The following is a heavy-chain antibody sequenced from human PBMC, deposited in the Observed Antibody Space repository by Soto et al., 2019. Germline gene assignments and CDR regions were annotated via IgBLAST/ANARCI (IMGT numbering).Heavy chain of an antibody. CDR3: AREKWLVRRNDPFDI. Sequence: SVKASCKASGYTFINYYMHWVRQAPGQGLAWMGIINPNGGSTTYAQKFQGRVTLTRDTSTNTVNMELSSLRSEDTAVYYCAREKWLVRRNDPFDIWGQGTMLTVSS. CDR2: INPNGGST. J-gene: IGHJ3*02. CDR1: GYTFINYY. D-gene: IGHD6-19*01. V-gene: IGHV1-46*01.